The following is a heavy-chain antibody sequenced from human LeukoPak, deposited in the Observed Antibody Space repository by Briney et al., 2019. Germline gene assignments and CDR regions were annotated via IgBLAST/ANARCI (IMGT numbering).Heavy chain of an antibody. CDR3: AGAYCGGDCSIDY. CDR1: GGSISSYY. D-gene: IGHD2-21*02. J-gene: IGHJ4*02. CDR2: IYYSGST. Sequence: SETLSLTCTVSGGSISSYYGSWIRQPPGKGLEWIGYIYYSGSTNYNPSLKSRVTISVDTSKNQFSLKLSSVTAADTAVYYCAGAYCGGDCSIDYWGQGTLVTVSS. V-gene: IGHV4-59*01.